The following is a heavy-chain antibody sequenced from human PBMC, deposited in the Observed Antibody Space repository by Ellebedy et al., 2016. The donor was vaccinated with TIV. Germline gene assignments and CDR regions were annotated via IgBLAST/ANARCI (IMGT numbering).Heavy chain of an antibody. Sequence: SVKVSCKASGGGTFSTYAINWVRQAPGQGLECMGGIIPIFGTANYAQRFQGRVTITADESTSTAYMELSSLRSEDTAVYYCARGPVYGDLDYWGQGTLVTVSS. CDR1: GGGTFSTYA. J-gene: IGHJ4*02. CDR3: ARGPVYGDLDY. D-gene: IGHD4-17*01. CDR2: IIPIFGTA. V-gene: IGHV1-69*13.